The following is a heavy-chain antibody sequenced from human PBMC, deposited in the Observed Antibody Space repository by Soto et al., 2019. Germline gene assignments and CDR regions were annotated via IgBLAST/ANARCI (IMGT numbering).Heavy chain of an antibody. D-gene: IGHD4-17*01. CDR2: IYYSGST. J-gene: IGHJ4*02. V-gene: IGHV4-59*01. CDR1: GGSISSYY. Sequence: ASETLSLTCTVSGGSISSYYWSWIRQPPGKGLEWIGYIYYSGSTNYNPSLKSRVTMSLDTSKNQFSLKLSSVTPADTAVYYCARRYGPSFDYWGQGTLVTVS. CDR3: ARRYGPSFDY.